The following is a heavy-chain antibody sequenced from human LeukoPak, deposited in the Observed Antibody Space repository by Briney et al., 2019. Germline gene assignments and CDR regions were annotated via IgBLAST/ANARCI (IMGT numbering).Heavy chain of an antibody. CDR1: GYTFTGYY. Sequence: ASVKVSCKASGYTFTGYYMHWVRQAPGQGLEWMGWINPNSGGTNYAQKFQGRVTMTRDTSISTAYMELSRLRSDDTAVYYCARSLVLVRAVISFGPWGQGPLVTVSS. CDR2: INPNSGGT. V-gene: IGHV1-2*02. CDR3: ARSLVLVRAVISFGP. D-gene: IGHD2-2*01. J-gene: IGHJ5*02.